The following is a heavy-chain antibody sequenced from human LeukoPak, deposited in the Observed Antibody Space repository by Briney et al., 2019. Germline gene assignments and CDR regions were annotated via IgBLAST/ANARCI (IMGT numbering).Heavy chain of an antibody. CDR2: INGGGDTT. Sequence: VSSINGGGDTTYYADSVRGRFTISRDNAQNSLSLQMNSLRVEDTAVYYCARDQGYCTSVNCRGDAFDVWGQGSLVSVSS. CDR3: ARDQGYCTSVNCRGDAFDV. V-gene: IGHV3-11*04. J-gene: IGHJ3*01. D-gene: IGHD2-8*01.